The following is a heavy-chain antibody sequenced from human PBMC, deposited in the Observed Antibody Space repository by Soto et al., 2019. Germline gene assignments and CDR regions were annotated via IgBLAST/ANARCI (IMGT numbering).Heavy chain of an antibody. Sequence: GGSLRLSCEVSGFSFGDYGMHWVRQAPGKGLEWVAVIWFDGSKKYYIDSAKGRFSISRDNSKNTLALQMNSLRADDTAVYYCARDRGGATAGFDIWGHGTLVTVSS. CDR1: GFSFGDYG. D-gene: IGHD1-26*01. CDR3: ARDRGGATAGFDI. V-gene: IGHV3-33*01. J-gene: IGHJ4*01. CDR2: IWFDGSKK.